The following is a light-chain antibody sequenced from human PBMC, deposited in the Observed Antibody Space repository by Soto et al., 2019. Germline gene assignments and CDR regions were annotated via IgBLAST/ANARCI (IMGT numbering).Light chain of an antibody. CDR3: QTWGTGIHVV. Sequence: QPVLTQSPSASASLGASVKLTCTLDSGHSRYAIAWHQQQPEKGPRYLMNVISDGSHIQGDGIPDRFSGSSSGAERYLTISSLQSEDEADYYCQTWGTGIHVVFGGGTKLTVL. J-gene: IGLJ2*01. CDR1: SGHSRYA. CDR2: VISDGSH. V-gene: IGLV4-69*01.